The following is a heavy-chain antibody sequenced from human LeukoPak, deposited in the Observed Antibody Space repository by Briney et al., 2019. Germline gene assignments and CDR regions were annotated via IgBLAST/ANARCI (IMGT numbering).Heavy chain of an antibody. J-gene: IGHJ4*02. V-gene: IGHV4-39*01. Sequence: SETLSLTCTVSGGPISSSSYYWCWIRQPPGKGLEWIGNMYYSGSTYYNPSLKSRVTISVDTSKNRFSLKLSSVTAADTAVYYCARRRGYDHFDYWGQGTLVTVSS. CDR3: ARRRGYDHFDY. D-gene: IGHD5-12*01. CDR2: MYYSGST. CDR1: GGPISSSSYY.